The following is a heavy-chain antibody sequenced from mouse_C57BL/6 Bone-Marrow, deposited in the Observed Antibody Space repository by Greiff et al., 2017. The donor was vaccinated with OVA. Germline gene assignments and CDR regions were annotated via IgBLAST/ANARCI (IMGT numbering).Heavy chain of an antibody. CDR2: INPYNGGT. CDR1: GYTFTDYY. D-gene: IGHD1-1*01. J-gene: IGHJ2*01. V-gene: IGHV1-19*01. Sequence: VQLQQSGPVLVKPGASVKMSCKASGYTFTDYYMNWVKQSHGKSLEWIGVINPYNGGTSYNQKFKGKATLTVDKSSSTAYMELNSLTSEDSAVYYCARREITTVVFDYWGQGTTLTVSS. CDR3: ARREITTVVFDY.